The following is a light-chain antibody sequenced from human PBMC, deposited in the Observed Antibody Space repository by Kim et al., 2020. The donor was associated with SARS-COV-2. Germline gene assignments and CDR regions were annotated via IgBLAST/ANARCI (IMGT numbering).Light chain of an antibody. J-gene: IGKJ4*01. CDR2: GAS. Sequence: VSPGERATLSCRASQSLSSNLAGYQQKPGQAPRLLIYGASTRATGVPTRFSGSGSGTDFTLTISSLQSEDFAVYYCQQYYNWPPLTFGGGTKLEI. V-gene: IGKV3-15*01. CDR1: QSLSSN. CDR3: QQYYNWPPLT.